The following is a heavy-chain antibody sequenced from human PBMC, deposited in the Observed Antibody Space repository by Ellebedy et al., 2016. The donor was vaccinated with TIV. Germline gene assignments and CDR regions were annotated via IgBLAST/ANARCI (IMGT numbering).Heavy chain of an antibody. J-gene: IGHJ6*02. CDR3: ARGLDYDFWSGFDV. D-gene: IGHD3-3*01. V-gene: IGHV4-31*03. Sequence: MPSETLSLTCSVSGGSISSGDSYWTWIRQHPGKGLEWIGYIYYSGSTYYNPSLKSRVTISVDTSKNHFSLRMSSVTAADTAVYYCARGLDYDFWSGFDVWGQGTTVIVSS. CDR1: GGSISSGDSY. CDR2: IYYSGST.